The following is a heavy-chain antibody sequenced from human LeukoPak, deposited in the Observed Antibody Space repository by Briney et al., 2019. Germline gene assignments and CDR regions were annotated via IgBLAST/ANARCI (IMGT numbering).Heavy chain of an antibody. D-gene: IGHD2-2*02. Sequence: GASVKVSCKASGYTFTSYGISWVRQAPGQGLEWMGWISAYNGNTNYARKLQGRVTMTTDTSTSTAYMELRSLRSDDTAVYYCASIGYCSSTSCYTGRFDPWGQGTLVTVSS. CDR2: ISAYNGNT. V-gene: IGHV1-18*01. J-gene: IGHJ5*02. CDR1: GYTFTSYG. CDR3: ASIGYCSSTSCYTGRFDP.